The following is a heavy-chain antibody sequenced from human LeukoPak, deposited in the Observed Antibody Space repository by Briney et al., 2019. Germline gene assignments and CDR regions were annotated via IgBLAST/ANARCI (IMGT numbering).Heavy chain of an antibody. Sequence: SVKVSCKASVGTFSSYAISWLRPAPGQGLDWMGVIIPIFGTANYAQKFQGRATITTDESTSTAYMELSSLRSEDTAVYYCARDRGVPSGSSYDYWGQGTLVTVSS. D-gene: IGHD1-26*01. CDR2: IIPIFGTA. V-gene: IGHV1-69*05. CDR1: VGTFSSYA. J-gene: IGHJ4*02. CDR3: ARDRGVPSGSSYDY.